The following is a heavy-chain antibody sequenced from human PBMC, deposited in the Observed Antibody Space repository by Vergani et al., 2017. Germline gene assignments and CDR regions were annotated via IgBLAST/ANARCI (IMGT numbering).Heavy chain of an antibody. D-gene: IGHD2-2*01. V-gene: IGHV4-4*07. CDR3: ARDTHCSSTSCHGWFDP. CDR1: GGSISRYY. J-gene: IGHJ5*02. CDR2: IYTSGST. Sequence: QVQLQESGPGLVKPSETLSLTCTVSGGSISRYYWSWIRQPAGKGLEWIGRIYTSGSTNYNPSLKSRVTMSVDTSKNQFSLKLSSVTAADTAVYYCARDTHCSSTSCHGWFDPWGQGTLVTVSS.